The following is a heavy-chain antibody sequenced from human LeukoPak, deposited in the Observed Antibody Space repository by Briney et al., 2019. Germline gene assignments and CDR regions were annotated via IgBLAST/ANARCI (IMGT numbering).Heavy chain of an antibody. V-gene: IGHV4-59*08. CDR2: IYYSGST. D-gene: IGHD5-12*01. Sequence: SETLSLTCTVSGGSISSYYWSWIRQPPGKGLEWIGYIYYSGSTNYNPSLKSRVTISVDTSKNQFSLKLSSLTAADTAVYYCARRGYDADAFDIWGQGTIVTVSS. J-gene: IGHJ3*02. CDR1: GGSISSYY. CDR3: ARRGYDADAFDI.